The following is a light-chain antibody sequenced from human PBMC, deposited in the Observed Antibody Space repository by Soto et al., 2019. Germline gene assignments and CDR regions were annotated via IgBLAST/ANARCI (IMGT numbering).Light chain of an antibody. CDR1: QSISSW. Sequence: DIQMTQSPSTLSASVGDRVTITCRASQSISSWLAWYQQKPGKAPNLLIYMASTLESGVPSRFSGSGPGTEFTLTITSLQPDDFATYYCQQYNVYSPTFGQGTKVEI. CDR3: QQYNVYSPT. CDR2: MAS. J-gene: IGKJ1*01. V-gene: IGKV1-5*03.